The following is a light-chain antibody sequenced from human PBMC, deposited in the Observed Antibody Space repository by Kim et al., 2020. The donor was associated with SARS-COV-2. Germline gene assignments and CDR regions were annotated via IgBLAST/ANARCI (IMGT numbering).Light chain of an antibody. CDR1: SDISVGSHK. CDR2: YFSDSDK. Sequence: TGTLPSDISVGSHKVYWYQQKPGSPPRYLLYYFSDSDKGQGSGVPSRFSGYKDASANTGILLISGLQSEDEADYYCMIWPRNAVLFGGGTQLTVL. CDR3: MIWPRNAVL. V-gene: IGLV5-37*01. J-gene: IGLJ2*01.